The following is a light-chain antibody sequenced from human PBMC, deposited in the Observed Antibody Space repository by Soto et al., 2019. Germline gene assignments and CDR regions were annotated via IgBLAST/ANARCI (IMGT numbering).Light chain of an antibody. Sequence: DIQMTQSPSTLSASVGDRVTITCRASQSISSWLAWYQQKPGKAPKLLIYKASSLESGVPSRFSGSESGTEFTLTINSLQPDDFATYYCQQYSNYPWTFGQGTEVEV. CDR3: QQYSNYPWT. CDR1: QSISSW. J-gene: IGKJ1*01. V-gene: IGKV1-5*03. CDR2: KAS.